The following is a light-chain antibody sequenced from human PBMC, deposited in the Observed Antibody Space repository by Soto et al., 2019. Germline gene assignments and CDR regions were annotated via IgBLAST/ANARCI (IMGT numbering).Light chain of an antibody. CDR3: QSYDTSLSGYVI. Sequence: QSVLTQPPSVSGAPGQRVTISCTGSSSNIGAGYDVHWYQQLPGTAPKLLIYGNNNRPSGVPDRFSGSKSGTSASLAITGLQAEDEADYYGQSYDTSLSGYVIFGRGTKVTVL. CDR1: SSNIGAGYD. V-gene: IGLV1-40*01. CDR2: GNN. J-gene: IGLJ2*01.